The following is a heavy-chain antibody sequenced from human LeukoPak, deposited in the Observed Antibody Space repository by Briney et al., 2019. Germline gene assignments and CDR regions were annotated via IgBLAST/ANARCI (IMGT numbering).Heavy chain of an antibody. D-gene: IGHD2-2*01. CDR3: ARDNNKGIVVVPAEDRFDP. Sequence: ASVKVSCKASGYTFTSYGISWVRQAPGQRLEWMGWINAGNGNTKYSQKFQGRVTITRDTSASTAYMELSSLRSEDTAVYYCARDNNKGIVVVPAEDRFDPWGQGTLVTVSS. J-gene: IGHJ5*02. V-gene: IGHV1-3*01. CDR1: GYTFTSYG. CDR2: INAGNGNT.